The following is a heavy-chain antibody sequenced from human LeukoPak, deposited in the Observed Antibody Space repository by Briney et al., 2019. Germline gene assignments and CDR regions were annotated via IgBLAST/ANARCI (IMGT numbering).Heavy chain of an antibody. CDR3: ARVRVGATSFDY. Sequence: ASVKVSCKASGYTFTDYPMHWVRQAPGQGLEWMGWINPNNGGTNYAQKFQDRVTLSRDTSISTVYMELSRLISDDTAVYYCARVRVGATSFDYWGQGTLVTVSS. J-gene: IGHJ4*02. CDR2: INPNNGGT. V-gene: IGHV1-2*02. CDR1: GYTFTDYP. D-gene: IGHD1-26*01.